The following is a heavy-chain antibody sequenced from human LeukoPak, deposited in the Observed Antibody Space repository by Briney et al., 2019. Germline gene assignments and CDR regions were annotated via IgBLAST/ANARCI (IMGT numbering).Heavy chain of an antibody. CDR1: GGSISSGGYY. Sequence: SETLSLTCTVSGGSISSGGYYWSWIRQLPGKGLECIGFIYYSGSTFYNPSLKSRVTISIDTSKNQFSLKLSSVTAADTAVYYCASLYYFDSSGYYYGKADIWGQGTMVTVSS. D-gene: IGHD3-22*01. J-gene: IGHJ3*02. CDR2: IYYSGST. CDR3: ASLYYFDSSGYYYGKADI. V-gene: IGHV4-31*03.